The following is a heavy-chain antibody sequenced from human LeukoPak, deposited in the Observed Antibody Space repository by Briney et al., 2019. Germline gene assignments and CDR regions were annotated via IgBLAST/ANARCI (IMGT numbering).Heavy chain of an antibody. CDR3: ARYARFWSGYFDY. V-gene: IGHV3-30*04. D-gene: IGHD3-3*01. Sequence: GGSLRLSCAASGFTFSSYAMHWVRQAPGKGLEWVAVISYDGSNKYYADSVKGRFTISRDNSKNTLYLQMNSLRAEDTAVYYCARYARFWSGYFDYWGQGTLVTVSS. J-gene: IGHJ4*02. CDR2: ISYDGSNK. CDR1: GFTFSSYA.